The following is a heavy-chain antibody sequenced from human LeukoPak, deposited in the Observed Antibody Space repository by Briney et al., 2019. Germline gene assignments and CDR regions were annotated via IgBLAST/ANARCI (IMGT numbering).Heavy chain of an antibody. CDR1: GFTFSSYA. V-gene: IGHV3-30*01. Sequence: GGSLRLSCAASGFTFSSYAMHWVRQAPGKGLEGVAVISYDGSNKYYADSVKGRFTISRDNSKNTLYLQMNSLRAEDTAVYYCARDWTVGNEMARLDYWGQGTLVTVSS. CDR3: ARDWTVGNEMARLDY. J-gene: IGHJ4*02. CDR2: ISYDGSNK. D-gene: IGHD5-24*01.